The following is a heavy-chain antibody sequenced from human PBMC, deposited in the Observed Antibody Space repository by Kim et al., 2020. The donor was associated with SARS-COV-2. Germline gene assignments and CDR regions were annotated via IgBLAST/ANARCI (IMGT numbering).Heavy chain of an antibody. V-gene: IGHV4-39*01. J-gene: IGHJ6*02. CDR2: IYYSGST. Sequence: SETLSLTCTVSGGSISSSSYYWGWIRQPPGKGLEWIGSIYYSGSTYYNPSLKSRVTISVDTSKNQFSLKLSSVTAADTAVYYCARYLSITIFGVVIIDGMDVWGQGTTVTVSS. CDR3: ARYLSITIFGVVIIDGMDV. CDR1: GGSISSSSYY. D-gene: IGHD3-3*01.